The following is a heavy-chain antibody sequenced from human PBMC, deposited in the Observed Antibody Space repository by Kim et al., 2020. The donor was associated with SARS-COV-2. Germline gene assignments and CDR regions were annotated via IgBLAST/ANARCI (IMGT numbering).Heavy chain of an antibody. V-gene: IGHV3-30*04. CDR2: LSYDGSNK. CDR3: ARDDQYCSGGSCFSRYYYYNMDV. J-gene: IGHJ6*02. CDR1: GFTFNSYA. D-gene: IGHD2-15*01. Sequence: GGSLRLSCAASGFTFNSYAMHWVRQAPGKGLEWVAVLSYDGSNKYYADSVKGRFTISRDNSKNTLFLQMNSLRAEDTAVYYCARDDQYCSGGSCFSRYYYYNMDVWGQGTTVTVSS.